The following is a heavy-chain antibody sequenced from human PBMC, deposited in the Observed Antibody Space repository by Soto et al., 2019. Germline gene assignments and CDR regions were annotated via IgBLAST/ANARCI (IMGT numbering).Heavy chain of an antibody. J-gene: IGHJ6*02. CDR3: AHSGFWSGYYYFGMDV. V-gene: IGHV2-5*02. CDR2: IYWDDDK. CDR1: GFSLSTSGVG. Sequence: QITLKESGPTLVKPTQTLTLTCTFSGFSLSTSGVGVGWIRQPPGKALEWLALIYWDDDKRYSPSLKSRLTIPKDTSKHQVVLTMTHIDPVDTATYYCAHSGFWSGYYYFGMDVWGQGTTVPVSS. D-gene: IGHD3-3*01.